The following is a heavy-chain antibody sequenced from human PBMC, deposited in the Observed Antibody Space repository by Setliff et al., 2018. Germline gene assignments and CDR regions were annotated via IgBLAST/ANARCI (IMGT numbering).Heavy chain of an antibody. J-gene: IGHJ5*02. Sequence: PSETLSLTCTVSGGSISGYYWSWVRQPPGKGLEFIGYMYYSGTTNYNPSLKSRVTISLDTSRNQSSLKLKSVTAADTALYYCVRWVYDSSGSRFDPWGQGTLVTVS. D-gene: IGHD3-22*01. CDR3: VRWVYDSSGSRFDP. CDR2: MYYSGTT. CDR1: GGSISGYY. V-gene: IGHV4-59*01.